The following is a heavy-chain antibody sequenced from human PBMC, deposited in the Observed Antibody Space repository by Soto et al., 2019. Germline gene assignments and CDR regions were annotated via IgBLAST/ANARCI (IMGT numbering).Heavy chain of an antibody. J-gene: IGHJ2*01. CDR1: GYTFTNYA. V-gene: IGHV1-3*01. CDR2: INGGNGKT. D-gene: IGHD2-15*01. CDR3: ARRAAGGEDYWYFDL. Sequence: QVQLVQSGAEVKEPGASVKVSCKASGYTFTNYAVHWVRQAPGQRLEWMGSINGGNGKTKYSQNLQGRVTITRDTSASTVYMELSSPTFEDTAVHYCARRAAGGEDYWYFDLRGHGPLVTVSS.